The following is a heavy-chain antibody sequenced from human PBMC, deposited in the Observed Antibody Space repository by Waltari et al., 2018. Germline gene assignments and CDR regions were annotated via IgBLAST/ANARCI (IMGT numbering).Heavy chain of an antibody. D-gene: IGHD1-26*01. CDR2: IYYSGST. Sequence: QLQLQESGPGLVKPSETLSLTCTVSGGSISISSYYWGWIRQPPGKGLEWIGRIYYSGSTNYNPSLKSRVTISVDTSKNQFVLKVSSVTAADTAVYYCARVGRANKGWCDPWGQGTLVTVSA. J-gene: IGHJ5*02. V-gene: IGHV4-39*07. CDR3: ARVGRANKGWCDP. CDR1: GGSISISSYY.